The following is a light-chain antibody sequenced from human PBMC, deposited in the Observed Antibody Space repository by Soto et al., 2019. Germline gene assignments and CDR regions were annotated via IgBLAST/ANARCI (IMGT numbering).Light chain of an antibody. J-gene: IGKJ5*01. CDR1: QSVSNNY. CDR3: QQYGSSIT. Sequence: DIVLTQSPGTLSLSPGERATLSCRASQSVSNNYLAWYQHKPGQAPRLLIYGTSSRATGIPDRFSGSGSGTDFTLTISRLEPEDFAVYYCQQYGSSITFGQGTRLEIK. V-gene: IGKV3-20*01. CDR2: GTS.